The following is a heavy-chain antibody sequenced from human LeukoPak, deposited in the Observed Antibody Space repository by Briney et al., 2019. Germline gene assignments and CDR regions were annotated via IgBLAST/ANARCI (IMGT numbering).Heavy chain of an antibody. CDR1: GFTFSSYA. D-gene: IGHD3-22*01. V-gene: IGHV3-23*01. Sequence: GGSLRLSCAASGFTFSSYAMSWVRQAPGKGLEWVSAISGSGGSSYYVDSVKGRFTISRDNSKNTLYLQMNSLRAEDTAVYYCAKGGGSGYYSHFDYWGQGTLVTVSS. J-gene: IGHJ4*02. CDR2: ISGSGGSS. CDR3: AKGGGSGYYSHFDY.